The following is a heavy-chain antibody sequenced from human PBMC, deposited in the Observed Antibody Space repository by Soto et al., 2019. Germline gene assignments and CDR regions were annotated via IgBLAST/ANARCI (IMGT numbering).Heavy chain of an antibody. CDR1: GGCISSGDYY. J-gene: IGHJ2*01. Sequence: QVQLQESGPGLVQSSQTLSLTCTVSGGCISSGDYYWSWIRQAPGKGLEWIGYIYYSGRTYYNPSLKSRITISVDTSKNQFSLKLSSVTAADTAVYYCARDGMTTVVTDYWYFDLWGRGTLVTVSS. V-gene: IGHV4-30-4*01. CDR3: ARDGMTTVVTDYWYFDL. D-gene: IGHD4-17*01. CDR2: IYYSGRT.